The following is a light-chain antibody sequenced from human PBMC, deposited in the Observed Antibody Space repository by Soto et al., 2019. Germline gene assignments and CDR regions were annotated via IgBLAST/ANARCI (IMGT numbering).Light chain of an antibody. J-gene: IGKJ1*01. Sequence: EIVLTQSPGTLSLSPGEGATLSCRASQSVSNIYLAWYQQKPGQAPRLLMYGTSNRATGIPDRFIGSGSGTDFTLTISNLEHEDFVVYYCQQFGRSPRTFGQGTKVEIK. CDR1: QSVSNIY. V-gene: IGKV3-20*01. CDR3: QQFGRSPRT. CDR2: GTS.